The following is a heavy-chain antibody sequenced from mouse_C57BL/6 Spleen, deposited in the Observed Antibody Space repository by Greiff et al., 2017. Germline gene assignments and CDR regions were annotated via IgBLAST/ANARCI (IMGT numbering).Heavy chain of an antibody. V-gene: IGHV1-82*01. CDR3: ASYLYYGFAY. CDR1: GYAFSSSW. D-gene: IGHD1-1*01. CDR2: IYPGDGDT. Sequence: QVQLQQSGPELVKPGASVKISCKASGYAFSSSWMHWVKQRPGKGLEWIGRIYPGDGDTNYNGKFKGKATLTADKSSSTAYMQLSSLTSEDSAVYFCASYLYYGFAYWGQGTTLTVSA. J-gene: IGHJ2*01.